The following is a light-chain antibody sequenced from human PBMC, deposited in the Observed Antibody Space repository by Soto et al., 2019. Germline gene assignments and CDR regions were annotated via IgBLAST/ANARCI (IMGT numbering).Light chain of an antibody. CDR2: DVS. J-gene: IGLJ1*01. Sequence: QSVLTQPRSVSGSPGQSVTISCTGTSSDVGGYNYVSWYQQHPGKAPKLMIYDVSKRPSGVPDRFPGSKSGNTASLTISGLQAEDEADYYCCSYAGSYTFVFGTGTRSPS. CDR1: SSDVGGYNY. CDR3: CSYAGSYTFV. V-gene: IGLV2-11*01.